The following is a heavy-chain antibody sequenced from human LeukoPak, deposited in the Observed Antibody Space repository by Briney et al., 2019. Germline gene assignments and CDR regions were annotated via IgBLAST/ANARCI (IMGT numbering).Heavy chain of an antibody. Sequence: PGGSLRLSCAASGFTFSSYSMNWVRQAPGKGLEWVSSISSSSSYIYYADSVKGRFTISRDNAKNSLYLQMNSLRAEDTAVYYCARDGGYCSSPSCEKQNNWFDPWGQGTLVTVSS. D-gene: IGHD2-2*01. V-gene: IGHV3-21*01. J-gene: IGHJ5*02. CDR3: ARDGGYCSSPSCEKQNNWFDP. CDR2: ISSSSSYI. CDR1: GFTFSSYS.